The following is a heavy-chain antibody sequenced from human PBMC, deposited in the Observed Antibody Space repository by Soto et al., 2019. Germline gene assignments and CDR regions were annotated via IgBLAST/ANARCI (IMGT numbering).Heavy chain of an antibody. V-gene: IGHV3-30-3*01. J-gene: IGHJ4*02. CDR3: ARDPVLGSPDYFDF. CDR2: ITHDGNTK. CDR1: GFTFSSYV. Sequence: GGSLRLSCAASGFTFSSYVMHWVRQAPGKGLEWVAVITHDGNTKKYAASVKGRFTIARDNSGNTLYLQMNSLSPKDVGVYYCARDPVLGSPDYFDFWGRGTLVTVSS. D-gene: IGHD1-26*01.